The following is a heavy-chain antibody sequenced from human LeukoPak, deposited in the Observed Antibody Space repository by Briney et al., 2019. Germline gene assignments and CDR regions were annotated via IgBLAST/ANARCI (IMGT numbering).Heavy chain of an antibody. J-gene: IGHJ6*03. V-gene: IGHV3-43*01. CDR2: ITWDGGTT. Sequence: PGGSLRLSCAASGFTFDDYTMHWVRQPPGKGLEWISLITWDGGTTYYADSMRGRFTISRDNSKNSLFLRMNSLRPEDTALYYCARDRTAEAGNDYYMGVWGNGTAVIVSS. D-gene: IGHD6-13*01. CDR3: ARDRTAEAGNDYYMGV. CDR1: GFTFDDYT.